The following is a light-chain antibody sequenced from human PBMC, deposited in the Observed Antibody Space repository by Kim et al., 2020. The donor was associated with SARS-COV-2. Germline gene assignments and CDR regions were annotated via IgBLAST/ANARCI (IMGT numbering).Light chain of an antibody. Sequence: SYELTQPPSVSVSPGQTASITCSGDKLGDKYACWYQQKPGQSPVLVIYQDSKRPSGILERFSGSNSGNTATLTISGTQAMDEADYYCQAWDSSISYVFGTGTKVTVL. CDR2: QDS. J-gene: IGLJ1*01. V-gene: IGLV3-1*01. CDR1: KLGDKY. CDR3: QAWDSSISYV.